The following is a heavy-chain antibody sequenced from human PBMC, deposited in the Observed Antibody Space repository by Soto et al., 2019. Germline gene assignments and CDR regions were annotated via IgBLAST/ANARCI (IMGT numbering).Heavy chain of an antibody. CDR3: AKVYNTSWYAFPDFDY. CDR2: IWYDGSSK. V-gene: IGHV3-33*06. Sequence: QVQLVESGGGVVQPGRSLRLSCAASGFTFSSYGMHWVRQAPGKGLEWVAMIWYDGSSKYYADSVKGRFTISRDNSKNTLYLQMNSLRAEDTAIYYCAKVYNTSWYAFPDFDYWGQGTLVTVSS. J-gene: IGHJ4*02. CDR1: GFTFSSYG. D-gene: IGHD6-13*01.